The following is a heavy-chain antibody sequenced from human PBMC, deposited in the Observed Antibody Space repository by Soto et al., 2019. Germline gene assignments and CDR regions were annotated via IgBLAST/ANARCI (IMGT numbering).Heavy chain of an antibody. Sequence: QVQLVESGGGVVQPGRSLRLSCEASGFTFSTYGMHWVRQAPGKGLEWVAAISYDGSNKYYADFVKGRFTISRDNSKNTLYLQMNSLRAEDTAVYYCATVPTTVIAFFDYWGQGTLVTVSS. CDR2: ISYDGSNK. CDR3: ATVPTTVIAFFDY. V-gene: IGHV3-30*03. J-gene: IGHJ4*02. D-gene: IGHD4-17*01. CDR1: GFTFSTYG.